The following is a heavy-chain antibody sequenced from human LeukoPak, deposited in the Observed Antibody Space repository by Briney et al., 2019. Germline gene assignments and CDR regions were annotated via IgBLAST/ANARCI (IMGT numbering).Heavy chain of an antibody. D-gene: IGHD3-22*01. Sequence: SETLSLTCTVSGGSISSSSYYWGWIRQPPGKGLEWIGSIHYSGSTYYNPSLKSRVTISVDTSKNQFSLKLSSVTAADTAVYYCARAYYYDSSGYYHEFDYWGQGTLVTVSS. CDR3: ARAYYYDSSGYYHEFDY. V-gene: IGHV4-39*01. J-gene: IGHJ4*02. CDR1: GGSISSSSYY. CDR2: IHYSGST.